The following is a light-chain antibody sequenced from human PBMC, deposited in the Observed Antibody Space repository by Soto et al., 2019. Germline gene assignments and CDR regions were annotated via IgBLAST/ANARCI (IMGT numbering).Light chain of an antibody. CDR2: AAS. V-gene: IGKV1-39*01. CDR3: QQSYSTLT. CDR1: QSISSY. J-gene: IGKJ3*01. Sequence: DIQMTQPPSSLSASVGDRVTITCRASQSISSYLNWYQQKPGKAPNLLISAASSLQSGVPSRFSGSGSVTDLTLTISSLQPEDFDTYYCQQSYSTLTFGPGTKVDIK.